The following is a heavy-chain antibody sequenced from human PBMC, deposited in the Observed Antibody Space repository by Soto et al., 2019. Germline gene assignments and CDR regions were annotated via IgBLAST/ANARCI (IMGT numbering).Heavy chain of an antibody. CDR3: ARDIQQWQNDDYYYGMDV. CDR1: GFTFSSYA. V-gene: IGHV3-30-3*01. D-gene: IGHD6-19*01. CDR2: ISYDGSNK. Sequence: SLRLSCAASGFTFSSYAMHWVRQAPGKGLEWVAVISYDGSNKYYADSVKGRFTISRDNSKNTLYLQMNSLRAEDTAVYYCARDIQQWQNDDYYYGMDVWGQGTTVTVSS. J-gene: IGHJ6*02.